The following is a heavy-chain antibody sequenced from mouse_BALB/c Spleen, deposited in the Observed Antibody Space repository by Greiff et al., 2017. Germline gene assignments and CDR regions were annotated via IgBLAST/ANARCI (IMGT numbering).Heavy chain of an antibody. CDR2: ISSGSSTI. CDR1: GFTFSSFG. CDR3: ARSLGYAMDY. Sequence: EVQVVESGGGLVQPGGSRKLSCAASGFTFSSFGMHWVRQAPEKGLEWVAYISSGSSTIYYADTVKGRFTISRDNPKNTLFLQMTSLRSEDTAMYYCARSLGYAMDYWGQGTSVTVSS. V-gene: IGHV5-17*02. J-gene: IGHJ4*01. D-gene: IGHD4-1*01.